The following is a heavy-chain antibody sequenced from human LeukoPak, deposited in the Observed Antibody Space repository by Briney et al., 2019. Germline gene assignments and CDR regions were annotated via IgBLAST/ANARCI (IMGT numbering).Heavy chain of an antibody. D-gene: IGHD1-26*01. CDR2: INSDGTST. J-gene: IGHJ4*02. V-gene: IGHV3-74*01. Sequence: PGGSLRLSCGASGFTFSTTWMHWVRQAPGKGLMCVSRINSDGTSTVYADSVKGRFTISRDNAKNTVYLQMSGLGVDDTAVYYCARDNYYSIDYWGQGTLVTVSS. CDR1: GFTFSTTW. CDR3: ARDNYYSIDY.